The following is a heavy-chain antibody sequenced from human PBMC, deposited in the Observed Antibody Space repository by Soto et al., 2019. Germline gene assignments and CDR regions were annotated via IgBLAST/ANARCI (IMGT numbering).Heavy chain of an antibody. CDR3: TRHTGGYVDWFDP. V-gene: IGHV3-73*01. D-gene: IGHD5-12*01. J-gene: IGHJ5*02. Sequence: SGGSLRLSCAASGFTFSGSAMHWVRQASGKGLEWVGRIRSKANSYATAYAASVKGRFTISRDDSKNTAYLQMNSLKTEDTAVYYCTRHTGGYVDWFDPWGQGTLVTVPQ. CDR2: IRSKANSYAT. CDR1: GFTFSGSA.